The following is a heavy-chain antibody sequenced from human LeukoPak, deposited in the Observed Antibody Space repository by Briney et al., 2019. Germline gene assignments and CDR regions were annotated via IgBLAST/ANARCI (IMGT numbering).Heavy chain of an antibody. J-gene: IGHJ6*03. V-gene: IGHV3-74*01. CDR2: INTDGSST. CDR3: ARDGYNYYMDV. CDR1: GFTFSSYW. Sequence: GGSLRLSCAASGFTFSSYWMHWVRQAPGKGLVWVSRINTDGSSTSYADSVKGRFTISRDNAKNTLYLQMNSLSAEDTAVYYCARDGYNYYMDVWGKGTTVTVS.